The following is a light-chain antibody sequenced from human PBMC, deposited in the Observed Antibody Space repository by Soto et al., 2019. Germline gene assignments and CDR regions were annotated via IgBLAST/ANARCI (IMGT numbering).Light chain of an antibody. CDR1: SSDVGDYNS. J-gene: IGLJ2*01. CDR2: EVS. Sequence: QSVLTQPPSASGSPGQSVTISCTGTSSDVGDYNSVSWYQQHPGTAPKLLIYEVSKRPSGVPHRFSGSKSGNTASLTVSGLQAEDEADYYCTSYAGSNNWDVIFGGGTKVTVL. CDR3: TSYAGSNNWDVI. V-gene: IGLV2-8*01.